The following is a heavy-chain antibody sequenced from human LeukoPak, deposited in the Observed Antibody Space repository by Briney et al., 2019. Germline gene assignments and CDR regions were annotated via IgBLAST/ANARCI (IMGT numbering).Heavy chain of an antibody. D-gene: IGHD2-15*01. J-gene: IGHJ5*02. CDR1: GGTFSSYA. CDR2: IIPIFGTA. CDR3: ARDGVILAANSFDP. Sequence: SVTVSCKASGGTFSSYAISWVRQAPGQGLEWMGGIIPIFGTAIYAQKLQGRVTITADRSKSRAYMEVSSLRSEGRAVYYCARDGVILAANSFDPWGQGTLVTVSS. V-gene: IGHV1-69*06.